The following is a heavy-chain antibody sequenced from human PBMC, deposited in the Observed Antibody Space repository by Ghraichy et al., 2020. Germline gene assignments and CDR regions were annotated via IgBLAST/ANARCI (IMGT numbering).Heavy chain of an antibody. J-gene: IGHJ6*02. CDR1: GFTFSSYW. V-gene: IGHV3-7*04. D-gene: IGHD3-3*01. CDR3: ARDHLWSGSCMDV. Sequence: LSLTCAASGFTFSSYWMSWVRQAPGKGLEWVANIKQDGSEKYYVDSVKGRFTISRDNAKNSLYLQMNSLRAEDTAVYYCARDHLWSGSCMDVWGQGTTVTVSS. CDR2: IKQDGSEK.